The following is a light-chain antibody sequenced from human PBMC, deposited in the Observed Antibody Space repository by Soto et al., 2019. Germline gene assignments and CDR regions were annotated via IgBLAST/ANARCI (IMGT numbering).Light chain of an antibody. CDR3: QQANSFPPT. Sequence: DIQMTQSPSSVSASVGDRVTITCRASQDVSTWLAWYQQIPGKAPKLLIYGLSSLESGVPSRFSGRRSGTDFTLTISSLQPEDFATYYCQQANSFPPTFGQGTKVEIK. CDR1: QDVSTW. V-gene: IGKV1-12*01. CDR2: GLS. J-gene: IGKJ1*01.